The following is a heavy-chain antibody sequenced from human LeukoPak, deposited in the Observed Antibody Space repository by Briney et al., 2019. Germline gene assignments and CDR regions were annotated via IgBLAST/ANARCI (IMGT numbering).Heavy chain of an antibody. Sequence: SETLSPTCTVSGGSISTYYWSWIRQPPGKGLEWIGYIYYTGSTSYNPSLKSRVTMSLDASKNQFSLELNSVTPADTAVYYCARGGNYWPQWWFDPWGRGTLVSVSS. J-gene: IGHJ5*02. CDR2: IYYTGST. CDR3: ARGGNYWPQWWFDP. CDR1: GGSISTYY. D-gene: IGHD1-26*01. V-gene: IGHV4-59*01.